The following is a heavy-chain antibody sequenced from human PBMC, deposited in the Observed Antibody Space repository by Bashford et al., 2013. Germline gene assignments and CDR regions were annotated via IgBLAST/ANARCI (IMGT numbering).Heavy chain of an antibody. Sequence: SSETLSLTCTVSGGSIGTYFWSWIRQSAGKGLEWIGRIYTTGYTNYNPSLKSRVTISVDTSKNQFSLKLSSVTAADTAVYYCARGYSSSWTYYYYYMDVWGKGTTVTVSS. CDR3: ARGYSSSWTYYYYYMDV. J-gene: IGHJ6*03. V-gene: IGHV4-4*07. D-gene: IGHD6-13*01. CDR2: IYTTGYT. CDR1: GGSIGTYF.